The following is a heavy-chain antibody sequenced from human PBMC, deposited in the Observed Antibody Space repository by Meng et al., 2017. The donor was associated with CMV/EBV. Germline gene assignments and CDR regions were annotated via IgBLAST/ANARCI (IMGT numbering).Heavy chain of an antibody. CDR3: ARGRIFDH. Sequence: RFSCKASGYAFINYDINWMRQAAGQGLEWMGWMNPSSGDTGYAPNFQGRVSISRDTSTGTAFMDLSSLRSDDTAVYYCARGRIFDHWGQGTLVTVSS. V-gene: IGHV1-8*03. D-gene: IGHD1-14*01. CDR1: GYAFINYD. CDR2: MNPSSGDT. J-gene: IGHJ4*02.